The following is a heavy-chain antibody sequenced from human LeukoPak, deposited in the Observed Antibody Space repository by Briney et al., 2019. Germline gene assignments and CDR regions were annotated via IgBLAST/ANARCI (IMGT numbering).Heavy chain of an antibody. CDR2: IYYSGNT. CDR1: GGSISSGDYH. Sequence: SQTLSLTCTVSGGSISSGDYHWSWIRQPPGKGLEWIGYIYYSGNTYYNPSLKSRVTISIDTSKNQFSLRLTSVTAADTAVYFCARYYYDSSGYPSFDYWGQGTLVTVSS. CDR3: ARYYYDSSGYPSFDY. D-gene: IGHD3-22*01. V-gene: IGHV4-30-4*01. J-gene: IGHJ4*02.